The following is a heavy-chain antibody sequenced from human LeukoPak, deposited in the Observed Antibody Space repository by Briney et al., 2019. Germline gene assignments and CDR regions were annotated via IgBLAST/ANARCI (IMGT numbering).Heavy chain of an antibody. CDR1: GGSISSYY. V-gene: IGHV4-4*07. J-gene: IGHJ3*02. D-gene: IGHD2-2*01. CDR3: ARDEGDIVVVPAEAFDI. CDR2: IYTSGST. Sequence: SETLSLTCTVSGGSISSYYWSWIRQPAGKGLEWIGRIYTSGSTNYNPSLKSRVTMSVDTSKNQFSLKLSSVTAADTAVYYCARDEGDIVVVPAEAFDIWGQGTMVTVSS.